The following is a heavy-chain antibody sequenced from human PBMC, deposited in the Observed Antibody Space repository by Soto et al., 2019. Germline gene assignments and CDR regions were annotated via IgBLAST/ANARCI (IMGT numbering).Heavy chain of an antibody. CDR3: ARGKRRDGYNFDY. J-gene: IGHJ4*02. CDR1: GYTFTGYY. CDR2: INPNSGGT. D-gene: IGHD5-12*01. V-gene: IGHV1-2*04. Sequence: ASVKVSCKASGYTFTGYYMHWVRQAPGQGLEWMGWINPNSGGTNYAQKFQGWVTMTRDTSISTAYMELSRLRSDDTAVYYCARGKRRDGYNFDYWGQGTLVTVSS.